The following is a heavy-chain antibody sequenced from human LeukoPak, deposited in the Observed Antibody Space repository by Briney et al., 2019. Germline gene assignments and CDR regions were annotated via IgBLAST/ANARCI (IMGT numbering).Heavy chain of an antibody. CDR2: INSDGSST. Sequence: PGGSLRLSCAASGFTSSSHWMHWVGQAPGRGLVWVSRINSDGSSTSYADSVKGRFTISRDNAKNTLYLQMNSLRAEDTAVYYCASLYYYGSRGWGQGTLVTVSS. CDR1: GFTSSSHW. V-gene: IGHV3-74*01. D-gene: IGHD3-22*01. J-gene: IGHJ4*02. CDR3: ASLYYYGSRG.